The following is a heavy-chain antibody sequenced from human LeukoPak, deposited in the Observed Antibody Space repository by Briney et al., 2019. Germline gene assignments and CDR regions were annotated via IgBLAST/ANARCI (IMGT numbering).Heavy chain of an antibody. V-gene: IGHV4-39*07. CDR3: ASAKVYSYGEIDY. D-gene: IGHD5-18*01. CDR1: GGSISSSTYY. CDR2: IYYSGST. J-gene: IGHJ4*02. Sequence: SETLSLTCTVSGGSISSSTYYWGWIRLPPGKGLEWIGSIYYSGSTYYNPSLKSRVTISVDTSENQFSLKLSSVTAADTAVYYCASAKVYSYGEIDYWGQGTLVSVSS.